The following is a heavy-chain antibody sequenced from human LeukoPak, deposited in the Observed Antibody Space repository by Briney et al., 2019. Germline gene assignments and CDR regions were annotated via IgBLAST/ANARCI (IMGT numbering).Heavy chain of an antibody. CDR3: ARDWSGYCSSTSCYGGVRRFDY. CDR1: GFTFSSYS. CDR2: ISSSSSYI. Sequence: GGSLRLSCAASGFTFSSYSMNWVRQAPGKGLEWVSSISSSSSYIYYADSVKGRFTISRDNAKNSLYLQMNSLRAEDTAVYYCARDWSGYCSSTSCYGGVRRFDYWAREPWSPSPQ. J-gene: IGHJ4*02. D-gene: IGHD2-2*01. V-gene: IGHV3-21*01.